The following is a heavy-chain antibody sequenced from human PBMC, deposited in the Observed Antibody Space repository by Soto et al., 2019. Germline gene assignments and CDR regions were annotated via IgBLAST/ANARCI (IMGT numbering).Heavy chain of an antibody. CDR1: GGTFSSYG. V-gene: IGHV1-18*01. Sequence: ASVKVSCKASGGTFSSYGISWVRQAPGQGLEWMGWISAYNGNTNYAQKLQGRVTMTTDTSTSTAYMELRSLRSDDTAVYYCARYKFDFWSGYYNYFDYWGQGTLVTVSS. CDR2: ISAYNGNT. CDR3: ARYKFDFWSGYYNYFDY. D-gene: IGHD3-3*01. J-gene: IGHJ4*02.